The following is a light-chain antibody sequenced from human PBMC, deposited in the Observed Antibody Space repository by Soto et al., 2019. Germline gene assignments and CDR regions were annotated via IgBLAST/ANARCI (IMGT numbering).Light chain of an antibody. CDR1: GIDVGAYNY. V-gene: IGLV2-14*01. CDR3: NSYTGRSARYV. Sequence: QSALTQPSSVSGSPGQSITICFPGTGIDVGAYNYVSWYQQHPGKAPKLMIYDVTNRPSGVSDRFSGSKSGNTASLTISGLRAEDEADYYCNSYTGRSARYVFGTGTKVTVL. J-gene: IGLJ1*01. CDR2: DVT.